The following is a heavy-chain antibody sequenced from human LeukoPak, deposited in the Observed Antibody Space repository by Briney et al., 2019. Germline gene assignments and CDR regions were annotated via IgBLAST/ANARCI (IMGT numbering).Heavy chain of an antibody. D-gene: IGHD1-26*01. Sequence: GGSLRLSCAASGFTFSNNAMHWVRQAPGKGLEWVALISYDGSNKHYADSVKGRFTISRDNSKNTLYLQMNSLRAEDTAVYYCAKFRGSLAWGQGTLVTVSS. J-gene: IGHJ5*02. CDR1: GFTFSNNA. CDR2: ISYDGSNK. CDR3: AKFRGSLA. V-gene: IGHV3-30*18.